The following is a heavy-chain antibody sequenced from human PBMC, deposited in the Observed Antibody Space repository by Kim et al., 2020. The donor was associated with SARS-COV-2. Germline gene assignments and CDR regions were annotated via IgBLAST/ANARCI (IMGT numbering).Heavy chain of an antibody. CDR3: ARGSHGDLDY. J-gene: IGHJ4*02. CDR2: INHSGST. D-gene: IGHD4-17*01. V-gene: IGHV4-34*01. Sequence: SETLSLTCAVYGGSFSGYYWSWIRQPPGKGLEWIGEINHSGSTNYNPSLKSRVTISVDTSKNQFSLKLSSVTAADTAVYYCARGSHGDLDYWGQGTLVT. CDR1: GGSFSGYY.